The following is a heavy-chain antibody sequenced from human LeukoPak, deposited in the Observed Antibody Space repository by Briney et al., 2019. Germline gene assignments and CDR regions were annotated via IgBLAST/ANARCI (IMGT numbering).Heavy chain of an antibody. D-gene: IGHD2-8*02. CDR2: ISGSGGNT. CDR1: GFTFSSYA. CDR3: AKSGGRVDY. Sequence: GGSLRLSCAASGFTFSSYAMSWVRQAPGKGLEWVSGISGSGGNTYYADSVKGRFTISRDNSKSTLYLQMNSLRAEDTAVYYCAKSGGRVDYWGQGTLVTVSS. V-gene: IGHV3-23*01. J-gene: IGHJ4*02.